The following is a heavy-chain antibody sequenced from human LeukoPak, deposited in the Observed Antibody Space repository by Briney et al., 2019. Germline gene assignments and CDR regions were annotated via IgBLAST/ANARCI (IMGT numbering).Heavy chain of an antibody. D-gene: IGHD3-3*01. V-gene: IGHV3-48*01. CDR2: ISRTGSNI. J-gene: IGHJ6*02. Sequence: GGSLRLSCAASGFNFSVHSMNWVRQAPGKGLEWILYISRTGSNIYYADSLKGRFTISRDNAKNSLYLQMNSLRVEDTAVYYCAREPGVSYGMDVWGQGTTVTVSS. CDR3: AREPGVSYGMDV. CDR1: GFNFSVHS.